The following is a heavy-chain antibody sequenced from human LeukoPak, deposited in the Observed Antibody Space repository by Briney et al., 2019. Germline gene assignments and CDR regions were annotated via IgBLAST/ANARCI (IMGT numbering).Heavy chain of an antibody. D-gene: IGHD4-17*01. J-gene: IGHJ4*02. CDR3: ARDSYGDYPYYFDY. CDR2: NNPNRGGR. Sequence: GASVKLSCKASGYAFTGNYMHWGRHAQGPGLEWMGWNNPNRGGRNYAQKFHGRVTITRATSISTAYMELSRLRSDDTAVYYCARDSYGDYPYYFDYWGQGTLVTVSS. V-gene: IGHV1-2*02. CDR1: GYAFTGNY.